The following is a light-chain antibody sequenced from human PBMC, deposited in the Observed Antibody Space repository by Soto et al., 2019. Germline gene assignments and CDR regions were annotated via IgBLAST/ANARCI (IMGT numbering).Light chain of an antibody. V-gene: IGKV3-15*01. J-gene: IGKJ1*01. CDR3: QKYNTWPPWT. Sequence: EIVMTQSPATLSVSPGERATLSCRASQSVSSNLAWYQQKPGQAPRILIYGASTRATGSPARFSGSGSGTEFTLTISSRQSEEYAVYYCQKYNTWPPWTFGQGTKVEIK. CDR1: QSVSSN. CDR2: GAS.